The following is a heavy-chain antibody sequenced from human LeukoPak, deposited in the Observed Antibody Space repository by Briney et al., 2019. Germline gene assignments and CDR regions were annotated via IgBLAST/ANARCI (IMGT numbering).Heavy chain of an antibody. CDR3: ARQLTVYYYYYMDV. D-gene: IGHD4-17*01. CDR1: GGSISSYY. CDR2: IYTSGST. Sequence: SETLSLTCTVSGGSISSYYWSWIRQPPRKGLEWIGYIYTSGSTNYNPFLKSRVTISVDTSKNQFSLKLSSVTAADTAVYYCARQLTVYYYYYMDVWGKGTTVTVSS. V-gene: IGHV4-4*09. J-gene: IGHJ6*03.